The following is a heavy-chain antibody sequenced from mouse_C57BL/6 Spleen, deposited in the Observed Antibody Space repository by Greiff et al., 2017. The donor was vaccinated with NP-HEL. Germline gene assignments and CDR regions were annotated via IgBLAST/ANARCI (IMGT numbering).Heavy chain of an antibody. CDR3: ARGEVYDGYYDWYFDV. D-gene: IGHD2-3*01. CDR1: GYTFTDYY. V-gene: IGHV1-19*01. CDR2: INPYNGGT. J-gene: IGHJ1*03. Sequence: EVQLQQSGPVLVKPGASVKMSCKASGYTFTDYYMNWVKQSHGKSLEWIGVINPYNGGTSYNQKFKGKATLTVDKSSSTAYMELNSLTSEDSAVYYCARGEVYDGYYDWYFDVWGTGTTVTVSA.